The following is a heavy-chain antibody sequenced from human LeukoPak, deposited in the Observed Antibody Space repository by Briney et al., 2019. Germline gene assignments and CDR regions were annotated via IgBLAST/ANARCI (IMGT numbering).Heavy chain of an antibody. V-gene: IGHV4-39*01. J-gene: IGHJ5*02. CDR1: GASINSGSNY. D-gene: IGHD6-13*01. Sequence: SETLSLTCRVSGASINSGSNYWGWIRQPPGKTLEWIGSIYSSGSTYYNPSLKSRVIIMIDTPKNHFSLTLSSVTAADTAVYYCARQGYSGIAAAGTYGGSSRRANWFDPWGQGTLVTVSS. CDR3: ARQGYSGIAAAGTYGGSSRRANWFDP. CDR2: IYSSGST.